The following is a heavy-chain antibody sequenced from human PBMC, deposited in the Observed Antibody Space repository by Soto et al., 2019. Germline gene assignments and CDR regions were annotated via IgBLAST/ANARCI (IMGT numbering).Heavy chain of an antibody. Sequence: ALVKVSCKVSGYTLTELSMHWVRQAPGKGLEWMGGFDPEDGETIYAQKFQGRVTMTEDTSTDTAYMELSSLRPEDTAVYYCATVGYYYDSSGYSLLAEYFQHWGQGTLVTVSS. CDR3: ATVGYYYDSSGYSLLAEYFQH. D-gene: IGHD3-22*01. J-gene: IGHJ1*01. V-gene: IGHV1-24*01. CDR1: GYTLTELS. CDR2: FDPEDGET.